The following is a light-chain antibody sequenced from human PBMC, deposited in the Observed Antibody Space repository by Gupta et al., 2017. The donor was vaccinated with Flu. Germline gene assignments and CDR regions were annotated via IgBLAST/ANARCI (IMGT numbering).Light chain of an antibody. CDR3: QQDKLWPPIT. J-gene: IGKJ4*01. CDR1: QNVNNN. CDR2: SAS. Sequence: EVVLTQSPATLSVSPGGRVSLSCRASQNVNNNLAWYQQKPGQAPRLLIYSASSRATGVPARFSGDGSGTDFTLTVSGLQSEDSAIYYCQQDKLWPPITFGGGTKLEI. V-gene: IGKV3-15*01.